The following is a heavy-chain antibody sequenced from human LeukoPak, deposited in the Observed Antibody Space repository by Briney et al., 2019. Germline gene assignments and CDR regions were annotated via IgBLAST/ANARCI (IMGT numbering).Heavy chain of an antibody. CDR3: ARALATYYDFWSGLMGPLWFGDKYYYGMDV. Sequence: GASVTVSCTASGYTFTSYYMHWVRQAPGQGLEWMGIINPSGGSTSYAQKFQGRVTMTRDMSTSTVYMELSSLRSEDTAVYYCARALATYYDFWSGLMGPLWFGDKYYYGMDVWGQGTTVTVSS. CDR1: GYTFTSYY. D-gene: IGHD3-3*01. J-gene: IGHJ6*02. V-gene: IGHV1-46*01. CDR2: INPSGGST.